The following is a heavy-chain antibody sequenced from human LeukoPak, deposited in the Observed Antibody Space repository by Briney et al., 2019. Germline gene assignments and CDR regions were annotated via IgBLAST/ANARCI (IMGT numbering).Heavy chain of an antibody. CDR3: ARGLGGTGPDAFDI. CDR2: ISYDGSNK. V-gene: IGHV3-30*03. J-gene: IGHJ3*02. CDR1: GFTFRTYG. Sequence: GGSLRLSCAASGFTFRTYGIHWVRQAPGKGLEWVAVISYDGSNKGYADSVKGRFTLSRDNSKNTLCLHMNSLRAEDTAVYYCARGLGGTGPDAFDIWGQGTVVTVSA. D-gene: IGHD1-1*01.